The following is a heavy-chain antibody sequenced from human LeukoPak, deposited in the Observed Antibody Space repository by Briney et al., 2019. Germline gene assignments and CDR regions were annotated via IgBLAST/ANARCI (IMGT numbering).Heavy chain of an antibody. Sequence: SQTLSLTCTVSGGSISSGGYYWSWIRPHPGKGLEWIGYIYYSGSTYYNPSLKSRVTISVDTSKNQFSLKLSSVTAADTAVYYSTHSSSRYYYYGMDVWGQGTTVTVSS. CDR1: GGSISSGGYY. D-gene: IGHD6-6*01. V-gene: IGHV4-31*03. CDR3: THSSSRYYYYGMDV. J-gene: IGHJ6*02. CDR2: IYYSGST.